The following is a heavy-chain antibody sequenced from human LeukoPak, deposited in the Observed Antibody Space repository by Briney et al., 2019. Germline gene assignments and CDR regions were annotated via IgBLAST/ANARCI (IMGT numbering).Heavy chain of an antibody. CDR1: GGSISSYY. D-gene: IGHD1-26*01. CDR2: VYYSGSA. Sequence: SSETLSLTCTVSGGSISSYYWTWIRLPPGKGLEWIGFVYYSGSANYNPSLKSRATISVDTSNNQFSLRLTSVTAADTAMYYCAAGPWELDFWGQGTLVTVSS. J-gene: IGHJ4*02. V-gene: IGHV4-59*08. CDR3: AAGPWELDF.